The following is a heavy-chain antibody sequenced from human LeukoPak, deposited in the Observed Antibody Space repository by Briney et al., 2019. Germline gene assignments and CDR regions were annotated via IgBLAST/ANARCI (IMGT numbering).Heavy chain of an antibody. Sequence: SETLSLTCAVYGGSFSGYYWSWIRQPPGKGLEWIGETNHSGSTNYNPSLKSRVTISVDTSKNQFSLKLSSVTAADTAVYYCARGRRGGFVMATITAVFFDYWGQGTLVTVSS. J-gene: IGHJ4*02. CDR1: GGSFSGYY. D-gene: IGHD5-24*01. V-gene: IGHV4-34*01. CDR3: ARGRRGGFVMATITAVFFDY. CDR2: TNHSGST.